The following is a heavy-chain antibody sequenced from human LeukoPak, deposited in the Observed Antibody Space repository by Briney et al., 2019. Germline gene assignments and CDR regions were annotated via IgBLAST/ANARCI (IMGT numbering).Heavy chain of an antibody. CDR2: IKQDGSEK. CDR3: ARDYRGYRAPYYFDY. Sequence: GGSLRLSCAASGFTFSSYWMSWFRQAPGKGLEWVANIKQDGSEKYYVDSVKGRFTISRDNAKNSLYLQMNSVTAEDTAVYYCARDYRGYRAPYYFDYWGQGTLVTVSS. J-gene: IGHJ4*02. CDR1: GFTFSSYW. V-gene: IGHV3-7*01. D-gene: IGHD2-15*01.